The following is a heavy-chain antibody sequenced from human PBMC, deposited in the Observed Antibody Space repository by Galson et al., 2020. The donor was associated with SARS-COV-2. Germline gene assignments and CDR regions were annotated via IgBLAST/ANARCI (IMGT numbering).Heavy chain of an antibody. V-gene: IGHV1-2*02. CDR2: INPNSGGT. CDR1: GYTFTGYY. J-gene: IGHJ6*02. D-gene: IGHD3-3*01. Sequence: SVKVSCKASGYTFTGYYMHWVRQAPGQGLEWMGWINPNSGGTNYAQKFQGRVTMTRDTSISTAYMELSRLRSDDTAVYYCARDKINYDFWSGYYFPGGESYYDYYGMDVWGQGTTVTVSS. CDR3: ARDKINYDFWSGYYFPGGESYYDYYGMDV.